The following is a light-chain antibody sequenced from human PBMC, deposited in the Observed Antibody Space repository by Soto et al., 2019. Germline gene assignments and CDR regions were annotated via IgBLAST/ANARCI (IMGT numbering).Light chain of an antibody. CDR3: QHRSNWLA. Sequence: ETVLTQSPSTLSLSSGEIATLSCRASQSVSSDLAWYQQKPGQAPRLLIYDASNRATGIPARFSGTGSGTDFTLTITTLEPEDFAVYYCQHRSNWLAFGGGTKVDIK. J-gene: IGKJ4*01. V-gene: IGKV3-11*01. CDR1: QSVSSD. CDR2: DAS.